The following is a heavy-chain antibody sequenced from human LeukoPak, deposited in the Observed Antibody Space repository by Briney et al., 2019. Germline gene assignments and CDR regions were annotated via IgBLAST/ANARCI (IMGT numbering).Heavy chain of an antibody. D-gene: IGHD3-10*01. Sequence: GSLRLSCAASGFTVSSNYMSWVRQAPGKGLEWVSVIYSGGSTYYADSVKGRFTISRDNSKNTLYLQMNSLRAEDTAVYYCAREPDYYGSGSYGDNYWGQGTLVTVSS. CDR3: AREPDYYGSGSYGDNY. J-gene: IGHJ4*02. CDR2: IYSGGST. CDR1: GFTVSSNY. V-gene: IGHV3-66*01.